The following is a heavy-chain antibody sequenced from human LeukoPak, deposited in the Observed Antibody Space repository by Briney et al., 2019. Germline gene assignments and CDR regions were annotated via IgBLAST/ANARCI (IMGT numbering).Heavy chain of an antibody. D-gene: IGHD3-10*01. CDR2: INHSGST. Sequence: SETLSLTCTVSGGSISSSSYYWSWIRQPPGKGLEWIGEINHSGSTNYNPSLKSRVTISVDTSKNQFSLKLSSVTAADTAVYYCARVYGSGSYYTSFYYFDYWGQGTLVTVSS. J-gene: IGHJ4*02. V-gene: IGHV4-39*07. CDR1: GGSISSSSYY. CDR3: ARVYGSGSYYTSFYYFDY.